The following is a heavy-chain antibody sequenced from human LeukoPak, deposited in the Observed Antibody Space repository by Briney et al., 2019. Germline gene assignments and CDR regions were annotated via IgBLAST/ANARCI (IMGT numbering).Heavy chain of an antibody. CDR1: GYTFTSYD. Sequence: ASVKVSCKASGYTFTSYDINWVRQAPGQGLEWRGWMNPNSGNTGYAQKFQGRVTMTRNTSISTAYVELSSLRSEDTAVYYCARGVSSISGGSCYYWGQGTLVTVSS. CDR2: MNPNSGNT. J-gene: IGHJ4*02. D-gene: IGHD2-15*01. V-gene: IGHV1-8*01. CDR3: ARGVSSISGGSCYY.